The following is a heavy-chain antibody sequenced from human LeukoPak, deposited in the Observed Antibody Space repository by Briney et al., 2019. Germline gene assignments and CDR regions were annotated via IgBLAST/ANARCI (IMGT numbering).Heavy chain of an antibody. CDR1: GFTFSSYS. J-gene: IGHJ4*02. CDR2: ISSSSSTI. V-gene: IGHV3-48*01. CDR3: AREGYYYDSSGYYFDY. Sequence: PGGSLRLSCAASGFTFSSYSMNWVRQAPGKGLEWVSYISSSSSTIYYADSVKGRFTISRDNAKNSLYLQMNSLRAEDTAVYYCAREGYYYDSSGYYFDYWGQGTLVTVSS. D-gene: IGHD3-22*01.